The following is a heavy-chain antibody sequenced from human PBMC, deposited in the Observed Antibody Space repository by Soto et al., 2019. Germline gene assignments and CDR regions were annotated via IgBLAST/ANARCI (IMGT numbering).Heavy chain of an antibody. Sequence: VQLVESGGGVVQPGRSLRLSCAASGFTFSDYAMHWVRQAPGKGLEWVAVVSHDGRNTHYADSVKGRFTISRDSSKNTVCTEMISLRGEDTAVYYCAKGGRQWRVTSDFSYWGQGAMVTVSS. V-gene: IGHV3-30*18. CDR1: GFTFSDYA. D-gene: IGHD6-19*01. J-gene: IGHJ4*02. CDR3: AKGGRQWRVTSDFSY. CDR2: VSHDGRNT.